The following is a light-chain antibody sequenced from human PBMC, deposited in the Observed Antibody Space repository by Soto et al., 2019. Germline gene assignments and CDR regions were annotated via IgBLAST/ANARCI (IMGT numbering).Light chain of an antibody. Sequence: EIVLTQSPATLSLSPGERATLSCRASQSVSSDLAWYQQKPGQAPRLLIYGAFNRATGIPARFSGSGSGTDFTLTINSLEPEDSAIYYCQQRNTWPPVTFGQGTRLEIK. CDR2: GAF. J-gene: IGKJ5*01. V-gene: IGKV3-11*01. CDR3: QQRNTWPPVT. CDR1: QSVSSD.